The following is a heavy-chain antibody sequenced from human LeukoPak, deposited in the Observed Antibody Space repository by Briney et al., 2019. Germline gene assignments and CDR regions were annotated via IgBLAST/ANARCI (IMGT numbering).Heavy chain of an antibody. CDR3: ASVARGEQLAGTFDY. V-gene: IGHV1-18*01. CDR2: ISAYNGNT. D-gene: IGHD6-6*01. J-gene: IGHJ4*02. Sequence: ASVKVSCKASGYSFTSYGISWVRQAPGQGLEWMGWISAYNGNTDYAQKLQGRVTMTTDTFTSTAYMELRSLRSDDTAVYYCASVARGEQLAGTFDYWGQGTLVTVSS. CDR1: GYSFTSYG.